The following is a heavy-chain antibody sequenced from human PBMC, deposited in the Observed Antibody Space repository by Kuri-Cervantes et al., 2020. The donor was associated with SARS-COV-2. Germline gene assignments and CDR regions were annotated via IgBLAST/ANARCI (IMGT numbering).Heavy chain of an antibody. Sequence: GESLKISCAASGFTFSSYGMHWVRQAPGKGLEWVAFIRYDGSNKYYADSVKGRFTISRDNSKNTLYLQMNSLRAEDTAVYYCAKEFTIFGVVPFDYWGQEPWSPSPQ. CDR1: GFTFSSYG. D-gene: IGHD3-3*01. V-gene: IGHV3-30*02. CDR2: IRYDGSNK. CDR3: AKEFTIFGVVPFDY. J-gene: IGHJ4*01.